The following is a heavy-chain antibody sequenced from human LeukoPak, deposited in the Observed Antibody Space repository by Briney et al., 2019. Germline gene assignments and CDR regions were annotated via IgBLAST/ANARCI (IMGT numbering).Heavy chain of an antibody. Sequence: SETLCLTCTVSGGSISIYYWNWIRQPAGKGLEWIGRIFSSGITNYNPSLKSRVTMSVDTSKNKFSLSLSSVTAADTAVYYCARESSGTYYTPLGYMDVWGKGTTVTVSS. CDR2: IFSSGIT. CDR3: ARESSGTYYTPLGYMDV. V-gene: IGHV4-4*07. D-gene: IGHD3-10*01. J-gene: IGHJ6*03. CDR1: GGSISIYY.